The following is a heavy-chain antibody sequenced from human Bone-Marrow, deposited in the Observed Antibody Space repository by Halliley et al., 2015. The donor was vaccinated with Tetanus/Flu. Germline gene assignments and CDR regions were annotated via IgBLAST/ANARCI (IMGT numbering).Heavy chain of an antibody. CDR2: ISYDGRKA. V-gene: IGHV3-33*05. CDR3: ASSQFSGYENN. J-gene: IGHJ4*02. D-gene: IGHD5-12*01. Sequence: LEWVAFISYDGRKAYYADSVQGRFTISRDNAKNTLYLQMNSLRAEDTAVYYCASSQFSGYENNWGQGTLVTVSS.